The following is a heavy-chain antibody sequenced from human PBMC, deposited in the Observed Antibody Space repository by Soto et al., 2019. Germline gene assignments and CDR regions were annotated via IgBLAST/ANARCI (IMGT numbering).Heavy chain of an antibody. CDR3: EVATLAAPITWFDP. CDR2: VSYSGSA. CDR1: GDSVNNTNDY. Sequence: SETLSRTCTVTGDSVNNTNDYWGWIRQSPGKGLECIGSVSYSGSAYYNPSLKSRVTLSVDTSRNHFSLKLTSVTAADTALYYCEVATLAAPITWFDPWGHGTLVTVSS. D-gene: IGHD6-6*01. V-gene: IGHV4-39*01. J-gene: IGHJ5*02.